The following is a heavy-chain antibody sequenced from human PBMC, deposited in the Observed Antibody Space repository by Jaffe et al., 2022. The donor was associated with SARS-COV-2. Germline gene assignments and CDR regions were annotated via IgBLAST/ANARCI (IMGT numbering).Heavy chain of an antibody. Sequence: EVQLLESGGGLVQPGGSLRLSCSASGFTFSSYTIYWVRQAPGKGLEYVSTISNNGDHTHYADPVKGRFTISRDNSKNTLYLQMSSLRPEDTAMYYCVKADPFAYSGSYNGMDVWGQGTTVTVSS. CDR1: GFTFSSYT. D-gene: IGHD1-26*01. V-gene: IGHV3-64D*09. CDR2: ISNNGDHT. J-gene: IGHJ6*02. CDR3: VKADPFAYSGSYNGMDV.